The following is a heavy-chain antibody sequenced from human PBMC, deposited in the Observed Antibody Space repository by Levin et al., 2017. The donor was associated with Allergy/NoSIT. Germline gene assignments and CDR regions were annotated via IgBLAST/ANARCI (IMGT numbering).Heavy chain of an antibody. Sequence: RTGGSLRLSCAASGFTFSSYGMHWVRQAPGKGLEWVAVISYDGSNKYYADSVKGRFTISRDNSKNTLYLQMNSLRAEDTAVYYCAASSDSFPYYYYYGMDVWGQGTTVTVSS. CDR1: GFTFSSYG. J-gene: IGHJ6*02. CDR2: ISYDGSNK. D-gene: IGHD2/OR15-2a*01. CDR3: AASSDSFPYYYYYGMDV. V-gene: IGHV3-30*03.